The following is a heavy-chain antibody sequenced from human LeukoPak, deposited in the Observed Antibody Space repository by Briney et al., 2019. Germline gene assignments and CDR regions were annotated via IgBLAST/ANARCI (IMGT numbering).Heavy chain of an antibody. J-gene: IGHJ4*02. CDR3: AKDLYCSSASCYEAVY. CDR1: GFTFSSYD. D-gene: IGHD2-2*01. Sequence: GGSLRLSCAASGFTFSSYDMSWVRQAPGKGLEWVSSISGSGGSTYYADSVKGRFTISRDNSKNTLYLQMNSLRAEDSAVYYCAKDLYCSSASCYEAVYCGQGNLVTVSS. V-gene: IGHV3-23*01. CDR2: ISGSGGST.